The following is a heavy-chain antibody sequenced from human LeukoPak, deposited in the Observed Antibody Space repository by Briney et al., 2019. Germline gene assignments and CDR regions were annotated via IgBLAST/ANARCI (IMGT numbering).Heavy chain of an antibody. CDR1: GFSFSTYD. J-gene: IGHJ4*02. CDR3: ARAVAGTDEIDS. V-gene: IGHV3-13*01. Sequence: PGGSLRLSCAASGFSFSTYDMLWVRHAPGKGLEWVSAICSGGDTYYAGSVKGRFTISRESSKNSFYLQMNSMNAGDTAVYFCARAVAGTDEIDSWGQGTMVTVCS. CDR2: ICSGGDT. D-gene: IGHD6-19*01.